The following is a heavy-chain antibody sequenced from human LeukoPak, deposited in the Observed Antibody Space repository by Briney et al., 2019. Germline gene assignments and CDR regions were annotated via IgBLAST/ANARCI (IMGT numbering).Heavy chain of an antibody. D-gene: IGHD3-22*01. J-gene: IGHJ4*02. CDR2: ISGGGGST. V-gene: IGHV3-23*01. CDR3: AKDRVRYFDY. CDR1: GFTFGTYA. Sequence: GGSLRLSCAASGFTFGTYAMSWVRQAPGKGLEWVSTISGGGGSTYYADSVKGRFTISRDNSKNTMYLQMNSLTAEDTAVYYCAKDRVRYFDYWGQGTLVTVSS.